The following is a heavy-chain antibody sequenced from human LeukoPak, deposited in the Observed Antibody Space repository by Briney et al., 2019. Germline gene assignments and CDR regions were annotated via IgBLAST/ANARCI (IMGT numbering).Heavy chain of an antibody. Sequence: GASVKVSCKASGYTFTGYYMHWVRQAPGQGLEWMGWINPNSGGTNYAQKFQGRVTMTRDTSISTAYMELSRLRSDDTAVYYCARVPLLYLLNWFDPWGQGTLVTVSS. CDR2: INPNSGGT. CDR3: ARVPLLYLLNWFDP. CDR1: GYTFTGYY. J-gene: IGHJ5*02. V-gene: IGHV1-2*02. D-gene: IGHD5/OR15-5a*01.